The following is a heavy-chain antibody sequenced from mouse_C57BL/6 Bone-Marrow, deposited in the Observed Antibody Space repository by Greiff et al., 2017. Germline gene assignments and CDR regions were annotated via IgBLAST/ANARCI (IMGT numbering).Heavy chain of an antibody. CDR1: GFTFTDYY. D-gene: IGHD1-1*01. J-gene: IGHJ3*01. CDR3: ARYSSSSLAY. V-gene: IGHV7-3*01. Sequence: EVKVEESGGGLVQPGGSLSLSCAASGFTFTDYYMSWVRQPPGKALEWLGFIRNKANGYTTEYSASVKGRFTISRDNSQSILYLQMNALRAEDSATYYCARYSSSSLAYWGQGTLVTVSA. CDR2: IRNKANGYTT.